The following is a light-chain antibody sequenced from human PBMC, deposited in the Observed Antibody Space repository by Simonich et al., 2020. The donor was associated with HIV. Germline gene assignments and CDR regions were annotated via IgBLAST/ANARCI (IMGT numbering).Light chain of an antibody. CDR2: KAS. V-gene: IGKV1-5*03. CDR3: QQYSFYYT. J-gene: IGKJ2*01. Sequence: DIQMTQSPSTLSASVGDRVTITCPASQGISTWLAWYQQKPGKAPKLLVYKASSLESGVPSRFSGSGSGTEFTLTISSLQPDDFATYYCQQYSFYYTFGQGTKLEIK. CDR1: QGISTW.